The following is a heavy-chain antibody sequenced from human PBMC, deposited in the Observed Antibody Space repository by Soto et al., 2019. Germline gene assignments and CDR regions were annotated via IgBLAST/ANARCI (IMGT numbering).Heavy chain of an antibody. CDR1: RVRLYISA. D-gene: IGHD2-15*01. CDR2: ISGSGGST. V-gene: IGHV3-23*01. CDR3: ARGYCSGGSCYDDYYFDY. Sequence: GWCLGLCCAACRVRLYISAMSGARQAPGKGLEWVSAISGSGGSTYYADSVKGRFTISRDNAKNSLYLQMNSLRAEDTAVYYCARGYCSGGSCYDDYYFDYWGQGTLVTVSS. J-gene: IGHJ4*02.